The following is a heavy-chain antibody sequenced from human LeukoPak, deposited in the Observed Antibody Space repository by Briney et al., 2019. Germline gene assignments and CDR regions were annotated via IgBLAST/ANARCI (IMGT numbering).Heavy chain of an antibody. D-gene: IGHD4-17*01. CDR1: GFTFSSYS. CDR3: ARDLYGDYPFDY. CDR2: ISSSSSYI. J-gene: IGHJ4*02. V-gene: IGHV3-21*01. Sequence: PGGSLRLSCAASGFTFSSYSMNWVRQAPGKGLEWVSSISSSSSYIYYADSVKGRFTISRDNAKNSLYLQMNSLRAEDTAVYYCARDLYGDYPFDYWGQGTLVTVSS.